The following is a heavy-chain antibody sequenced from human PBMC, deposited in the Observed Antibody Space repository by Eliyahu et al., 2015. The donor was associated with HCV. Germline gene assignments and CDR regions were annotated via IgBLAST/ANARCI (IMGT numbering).Heavy chain of an antibody. V-gene: IGHV4-4*07. CDR1: GGSTSTYY. CDR2: IFTSGST. D-gene: IGHD4-23*01. J-gene: IGHJ3*01. Sequence: QVRLQESGPGLVKPSETLSLTCTVFGGSTSTYYWSWIRQPAGKGLEWIGRIFTSGSTTYNPSLKSRVTMSLDTSKNQFSLKLSSVTAADTALYYCAREESGNYYGSAFYLWGQGTVVIVSS. CDR3: AREESGNYYGSAFYL.